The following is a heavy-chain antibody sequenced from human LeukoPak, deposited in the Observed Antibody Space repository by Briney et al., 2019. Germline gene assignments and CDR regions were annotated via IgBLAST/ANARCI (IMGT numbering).Heavy chain of an antibody. Sequence: PGGSLRLSCEASGFSFSSNWMSWVRQAPGKGLEWVANIKQDGSDKYYADSVKGRFAISRDNARNSLYLQMNSLRAEDTAVYYCARAQTTVTSHFDIWGQGTMVTVSS. CDR1: GFSFSSNW. CDR2: IKQDGSDK. CDR3: ARAQTTVTSHFDI. J-gene: IGHJ3*02. V-gene: IGHV3-7*01. D-gene: IGHD4-17*01.